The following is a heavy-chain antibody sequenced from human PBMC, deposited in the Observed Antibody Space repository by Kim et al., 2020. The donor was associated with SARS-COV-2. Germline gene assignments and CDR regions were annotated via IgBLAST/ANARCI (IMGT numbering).Heavy chain of an antibody. CDR2: TYYMSMWYN. D-gene: IGHD5-18*01. CDR3: ARGINSAFDI. Sequence: SQTLSLSCAISGDSVSSKSVAWNWVRQSPSRGLEWLGRTYYMSMWYNDYAVSVKGRISIHPDTSHNQFSLQLNSVTPEDTAVYYCARGINSAFDIWGQGTVVTVSS. CDR1: GDSVSSKSVA. J-gene: IGHJ3*02. V-gene: IGHV6-1*01.